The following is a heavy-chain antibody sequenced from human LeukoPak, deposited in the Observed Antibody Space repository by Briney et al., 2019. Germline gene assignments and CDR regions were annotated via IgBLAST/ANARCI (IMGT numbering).Heavy chain of an antibody. Sequence: PETLSLTCAVYGGSFSGYYWSWIRQPPGKGLEWIGEINHSGSTNYNPSLKSRVTISVDTSKNQFSLKLSSVTAADTAVYYCARGTRPFDYWGQGTLVTVSS. J-gene: IGHJ4*02. CDR2: INHSGST. V-gene: IGHV4-34*01. CDR1: GGSFSGYY. CDR3: ARGTRPFDY.